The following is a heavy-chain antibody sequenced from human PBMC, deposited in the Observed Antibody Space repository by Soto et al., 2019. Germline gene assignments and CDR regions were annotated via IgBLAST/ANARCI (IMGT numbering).Heavy chain of an antibody. CDR1: GFPFSTYW. V-gene: IGHV3-7*01. D-gene: IGHD3-22*01. J-gene: IGHJ4*02. CDR2: IKQDGSHK. Sequence: GALRLSCAASGFPFSTYWMSWVRQAPGKGLEWVANIKQDGSHKFYVDSVKGRFTMSRDNAKNSLYLQMSSLRAEDTAVYYCARGSSGYDRSGYAFDYWGQGSLVTVSS. CDR3: ARGSSGYDRSGYAFDY.